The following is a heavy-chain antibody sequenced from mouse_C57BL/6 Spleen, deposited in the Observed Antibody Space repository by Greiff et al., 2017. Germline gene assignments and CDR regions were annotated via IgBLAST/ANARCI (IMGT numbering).Heavy chain of an antibody. D-gene: IGHD1-2*01. Sequence: QVQLQQSGAELVRPGASVTLSCKASGYTFTDYEMHWVKQTPVHGLEWIGAIDPETGGTAYNQKFKGKAILTADKSSSTAYMELRSLTSEDSAVYYCTRERTTAQGPFAYWGQGTLVTVAA. V-gene: IGHV1-15*01. CDR3: TRERTTAQGPFAY. J-gene: IGHJ3*01. CDR2: IDPETGGT. CDR1: GYTFTDYE.